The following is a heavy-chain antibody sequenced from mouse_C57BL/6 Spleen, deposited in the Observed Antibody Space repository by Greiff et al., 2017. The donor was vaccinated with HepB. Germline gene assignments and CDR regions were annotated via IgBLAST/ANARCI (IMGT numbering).Heavy chain of an antibody. CDR1: GYTFTDYY. V-gene: IGHV1-26*01. CDR2: INPNNGGT. D-gene: IGHD2-10*02. CDR3: ARSPYGNYEGY. Sequence: VQLQQSGPELVKPGASVKISCKASGYTFTDYYMNWVKQSHGKSLEWIGDINPNNGGTSYNQKFKGKATLTVDKSSSTAYMELRSLTSEDSAVYYCARSPYGNYEGYWGQGTTLTVSS. J-gene: IGHJ2*01.